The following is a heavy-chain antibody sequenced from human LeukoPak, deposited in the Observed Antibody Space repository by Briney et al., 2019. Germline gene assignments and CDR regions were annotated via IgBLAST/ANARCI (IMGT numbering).Heavy chain of an antibody. J-gene: IGHJ6*03. Sequence: ASVKVSCKASGYTFTSYYMHWVRQAPGQGLEWMGIINPSGGSTSYAQKFQGRVTMTRDMSTSTAYMELRSLRSDDTAVYYCARGDVGASTYYYYYYYMDVWGKGTTVTVSS. CDR3: ARGDVGASTYYYYYYYMDV. CDR1: GYTFTSYY. CDR2: INPSGGST. V-gene: IGHV1-46*01. D-gene: IGHD1-26*01.